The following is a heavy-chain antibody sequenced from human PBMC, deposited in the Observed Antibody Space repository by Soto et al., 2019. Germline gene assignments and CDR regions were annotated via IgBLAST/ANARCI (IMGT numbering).Heavy chain of an antibody. J-gene: IGHJ5*02. Sequence: SETLSLTCTVSGGSISSGGYYWSWIRQHPGKGLEWIGYIYYSGSTYYNPSLKSRVTISVDTSKNQFSLKLSSVTAADTAVYYCARDLRYYYGSGSYYPYNWFDPWGQGTLVTVSS. D-gene: IGHD3-10*01. CDR2: IYYSGST. CDR1: GGSISSGGYY. V-gene: IGHV4-31*03. CDR3: ARDLRYYYGSGSYYPYNWFDP.